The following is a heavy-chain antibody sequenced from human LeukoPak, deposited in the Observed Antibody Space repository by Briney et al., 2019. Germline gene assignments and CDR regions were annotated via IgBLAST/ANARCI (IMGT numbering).Heavy chain of an antibody. Sequence: ASVKVSCKAFGYTFTSNYMHWVRQAPGQGPEWMGVISPSGGSTTYAQKFQGRVTLTRDMSTSTDYLELSSLRSEDTAVYYCARGALPTPWGQGTLVTVSS. CDR2: ISPSGGST. V-gene: IGHV1-46*01. CDR1: GYTFTSNY. J-gene: IGHJ5*02. CDR3: ARGALPTP.